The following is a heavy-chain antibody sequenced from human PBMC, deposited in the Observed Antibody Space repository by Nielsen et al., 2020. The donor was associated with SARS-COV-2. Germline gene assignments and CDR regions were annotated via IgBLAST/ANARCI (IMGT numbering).Heavy chain of an antibody. Sequence: GESLKISCAASGFTFSDYYMSWIRQAPGKGLEWVSYISSSSSYTNYADSVKGRFTISRDNAKNSLYLQMNNLRAEDTAVYYCAAPLTVSYPTFDYWGQGTLVTVSS. CDR2: ISSSSSYT. J-gene: IGHJ4*02. CDR1: GFTFSDYY. CDR3: AAPLTVSYPTFDY. D-gene: IGHD4-17*01. V-gene: IGHV3-11*03.